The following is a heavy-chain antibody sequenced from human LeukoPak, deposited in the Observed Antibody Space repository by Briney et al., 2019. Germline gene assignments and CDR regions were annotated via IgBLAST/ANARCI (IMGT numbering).Heavy chain of an antibody. D-gene: IGHD5-12*01. CDR3: ARPYSGYDTSPRYFQH. CDR2: ISYDGSNK. Sequence: GGSLRLSCAASGFTFSSYGMHWVRQAPGKGLEWVAVISYDGSNKYYADSVKGRFTISRDNSKNTLYLQMNSLRSEDTAVYYCARPYSGYDTSPRYFQHWGQGTLVTVSS. CDR1: GFTFSSYG. J-gene: IGHJ1*01. V-gene: IGHV3-30*03.